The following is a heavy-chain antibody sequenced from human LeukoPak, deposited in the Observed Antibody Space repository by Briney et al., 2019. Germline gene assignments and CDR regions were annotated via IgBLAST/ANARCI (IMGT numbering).Heavy chain of an antibody. CDR2: ISGNGGST. CDR3: AKVFHDILTAPSEKFDY. J-gene: IGHJ4*02. V-gene: IGHV3-23*01. D-gene: IGHD3-9*01. CDR1: RFTFSSYA. Sequence: GGSLRLSCAASRFTFSSYAMSWVRQAPGKGLEWVSAISGNGGSTYYADSVKGRFTISRDNSKNTLYLQVNSLRADDTAIYYCAKVFHDILTAPSEKFDYWGQGTLVTVSS.